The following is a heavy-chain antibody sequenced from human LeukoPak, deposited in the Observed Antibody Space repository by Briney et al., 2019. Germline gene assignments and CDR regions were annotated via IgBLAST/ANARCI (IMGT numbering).Heavy chain of an antibody. Sequence: GESLKISFQTSGYSYTSYWIGWMPQIPGKGLECMGIIYVGDSETRYSPSLQGQVTISADKSISTAYLQWSSLKASDSAMYYCASTPVPYGSGSYFVSLDGFDYWGQGTLVTVSS. CDR1: GYSYTSYW. J-gene: IGHJ4*02. CDR2: IYVGDSET. CDR3: ASTPVPYGSGSYFVSLDGFDY. V-gene: IGHV5-51*01. D-gene: IGHD3-10*01.